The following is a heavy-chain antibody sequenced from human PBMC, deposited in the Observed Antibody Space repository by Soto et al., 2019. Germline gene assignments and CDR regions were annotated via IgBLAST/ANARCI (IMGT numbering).Heavy chain of an antibody. V-gene: IGHV3-23*01. CDR2: ISGGGYTT. J-gene: IGHJ4*02. CDR3: AKHGPQYSSSLTHY. Sequence: EVPLLESGGGLVQHGESLRLSCAGSGFTFNNYAMTCVRQAPGKGPEWVSAISGGGYTTYYADSVKGRFTISRDNSKNTLYLQMNSLRAEDTAVYYCAKHGPQYSSSLTHYWGQGTLVTVSS. CDR1: GFTFNNYA. D-gene: IGHD6-13*01.